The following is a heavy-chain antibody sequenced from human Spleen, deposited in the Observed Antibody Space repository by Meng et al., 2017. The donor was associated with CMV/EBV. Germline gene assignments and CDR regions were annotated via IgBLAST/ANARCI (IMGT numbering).Heavy chain of an antibody. J-gene: IGHJ4*02. Sequence: VSGCPFTDYCIHWVQRAPGTGLEWMGLVDPEDGETIYAEKFQGKVTITADTPIDTAYMEVSSLRYEDTAVFYCATGERGYSYGQKTHWGQGTLVTVSS. D-gene: IGHD5-18*01. CDR3: ATGERGYSYGQKTH. CDR1: GCPFTDYC. V-gene: IGHV1-69-2*01. CDR2: VDPEDGET.